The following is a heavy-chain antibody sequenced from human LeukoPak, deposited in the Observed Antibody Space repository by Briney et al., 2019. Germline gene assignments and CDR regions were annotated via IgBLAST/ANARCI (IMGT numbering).Heavy chain of an antibody. Sequence: GGSLRLSCSASAFTFSRFWMSWVRQAPGKGLEYVALIKQGGSEIFHMDSVKGRFTISRDDATNSLYLQMNSLRVEDTALYYCARDRESESDSEGDYWGQGTLVTVSS. J-gene: IGHJ4*02. CDR1: AFTFSRFW. CDR3: ARDRESESDSEGDY. V-gene: IGHV3-7*01. CDR2: IKQGGSEI. D-gene: IGHD4-11*01.